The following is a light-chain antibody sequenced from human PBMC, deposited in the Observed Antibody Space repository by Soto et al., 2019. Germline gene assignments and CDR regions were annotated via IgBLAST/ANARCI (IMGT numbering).Light chain of an antibody. Sequence: EIVLTQSAAILSLSPGERATLSYRASQSVSSYLAWYQQKPGQAPRLLIYDASNRATGIPARFSGSGSGTDFTLTISSLEPEDFAVYYCQQRSNWPPLTFGGGTKVEIK. CDR2: DAS. V-gene: IGKV3-11*01. CDR1: QSVSSY. CDR3: QQRSNWPPLT. J-gene: IGKJ4*01.